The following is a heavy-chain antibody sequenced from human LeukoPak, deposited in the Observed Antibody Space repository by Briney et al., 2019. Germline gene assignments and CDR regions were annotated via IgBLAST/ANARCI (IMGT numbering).Heavy chain of an antibody. J-gene: IGHJ6*02. D-gene: IGHD6-19*01. CDR1: GYTFTSYG. CDR3: ARDRGEQWLTDYYYGMDV. V-gene: IGHV1-18*01. CDR2: ISAYNGNT. Sequence: GASVKVSCKASGYTFTSYGISWVRQAPGQGLEWMGWISAYNGNTNYAQKLQGRVTMTTDTSTSTVYMELRSLRSDDTAVYYCARDRGEQWLTDYYYGMDVWGQGTTVTVSS.